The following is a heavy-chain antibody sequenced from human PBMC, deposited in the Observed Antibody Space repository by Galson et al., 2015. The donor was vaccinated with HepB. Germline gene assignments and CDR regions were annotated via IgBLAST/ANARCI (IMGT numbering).Heavy chain of an antibody. V-gene: IGHV3-11*05. D-gene: IGHD6-25*01. Sequence: SLRLSCAASGFTFSDDYMSWIRQAPGKGLEWVSYISDSGSYTNLADSVKGRFTISRDNAKKSLYLQMNSLRAEDTAVYFCARARGSGPGAHFDYWGQGTVVTGPS. J-gene: IGHJ4*02. CDR3: ARARGSGPGAHFDY. CDR1: GFTFSDDY. CDR2: ISDSGSYT.